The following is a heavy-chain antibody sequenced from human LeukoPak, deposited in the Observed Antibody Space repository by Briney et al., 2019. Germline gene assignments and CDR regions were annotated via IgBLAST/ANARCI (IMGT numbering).Heavy chain of an antibody. CDR2: ISYDGSNK. D-gene: IGHD2/OR15-2a*01. Sequence: GGSLRLSCAASGFTFSSYAMHWVRQAPGKGLEWVAVISYDGSNKYYADSVKGRFTISRDNSKNTLYLQMNSLRAEDTAVYYCAKSFVGYYFDYWGQGTLVTVSS. V-gene: IGHV3-30*04. CDR1: GFTFSSYA. J-gene: IGHJ4*02. CDR3: AKSFVGYYFDY.